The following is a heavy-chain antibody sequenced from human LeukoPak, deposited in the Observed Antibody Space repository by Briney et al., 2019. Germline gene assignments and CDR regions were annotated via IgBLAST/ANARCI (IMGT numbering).Heavy chain of an antibody. CDR2: IGTAGDT. Sequence: GSLRLSCAASGFTFDDYAMHWVRQATGKGLEWVSAIGTAGDTYYPGSVKGRFTISRENAKNSLYLQMNSLRAGDTAVYYCARASYDQNFDYWGQGTLVTVSS. CDR1: GFTFDDYA. V-gene: IGHV3-13*01. CDR3: ARASYDQNFDY. J-gene: IGHJ4*02. D-gene: IGHD1-1*01.